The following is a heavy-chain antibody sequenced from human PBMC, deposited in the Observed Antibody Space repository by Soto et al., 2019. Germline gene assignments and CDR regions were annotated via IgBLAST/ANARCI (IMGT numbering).Heavy chain of an antibody. Sequence: GGSLRLSCAASGFTFSSYAMSWVRQAPGKGLEWVSAISGSGGSTYYADSVKGRFTISRDNSKNTLYLQMNSLRAEDTAVYYCATQPADYGDYQNRVFDYWGQGTLVTVSS. CDR2: ISGSGGST. CDR1: GFTFSSYA. V-gene: IGHV3-23*01. D-gene: IGHD4-17*01. J-gene: IGHJ4*02. CDR3: ATQPADYGDYQNRVFDY.